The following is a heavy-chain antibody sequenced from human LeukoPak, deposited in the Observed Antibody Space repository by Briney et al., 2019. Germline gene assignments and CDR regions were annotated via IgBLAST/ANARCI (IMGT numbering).Heavy chain of an antibody. D-gene: IGHD4-23*01. CDR1: GGSISSNY. J-gene: IGHJ3*02. Sequence: SETLSLTCTVSGGSISSNYWSWIRQPPGKGLESIGYIYYSGSTNYNPSLKSRVTISVDTSKNQFSLKLSSVTAADTAVYYCARREVTETDAFDTWGQGTMVTVSS. CDR3: ARREVTETDAFDT. V-gene: IGHV4-59*01. CDR2: IYYSGST.